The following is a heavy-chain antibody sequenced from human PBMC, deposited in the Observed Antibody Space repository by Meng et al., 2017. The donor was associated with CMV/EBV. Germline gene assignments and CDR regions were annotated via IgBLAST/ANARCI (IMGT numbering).Heavy chain of an antibody. Sequence: SETLSLTCAVYGGSFSGYYWSWIRQPPGKGLEWIGEINHSGSTNYNPSLKSRVTISVDTSKNQFPLKLSSVTAADTAVYYCARRGVLAGSDYWGQGTLVTVSS. D-gene: IGHD3-10*01. J-gene: IGHJ4*02. CDR1: GGSFSGYY. CDR2: INHSGST. CDR3: ARRGVLAGSDY. V-gene: IGHV4-34*01.